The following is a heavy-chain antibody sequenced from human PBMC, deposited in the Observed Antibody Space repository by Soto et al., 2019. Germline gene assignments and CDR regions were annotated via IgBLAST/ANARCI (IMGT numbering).Heavy chain of an antibody. CDR2: IYYSGST. Sequence: QLQLQESGPGLVKPSETLSLTCTVSGGSISSSSYYWGWIRQPPGKGLEWIGSIYYSGSTYYNPSLKRRVTIPVDTSKNQFSLKLSSVPAADTAVYYCARRTWIQLWYSVDYWGQGTLVTVSS. V-gene: IGHV4-39*01. CDR3: ARRTWIQLWYSVDY. D-gene: IGHD5-18*01. CDR1: GGSISSSSYY. J-gene: IGHJ4*02.